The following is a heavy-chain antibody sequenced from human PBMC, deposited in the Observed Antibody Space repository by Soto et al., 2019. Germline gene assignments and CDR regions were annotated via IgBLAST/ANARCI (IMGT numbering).Heavy chain of an antibody. CDR1: GFTFAIHY. CDR3: ARALYDGSASPNRPFDF. D-gene: IGHD3-22*01. V-gene: IGHV1-46*01. CDR2: VNPTGDAT. Sequence: QVQLVQSGAEVKKPGASVKVSCKASGFTFAIHYIHWVRQAPGQGLEWMGVVNPTGDATSYAQRFQGRVTMTSDTSTTTVYMELSSLRSADTAVYYCARALYDGSASPNRPFDFWGQGTLVTVSS. J-gene: IGHJ4*02.